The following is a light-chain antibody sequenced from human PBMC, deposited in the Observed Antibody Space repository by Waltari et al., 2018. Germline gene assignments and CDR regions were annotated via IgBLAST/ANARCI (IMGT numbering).Light chain of an antibody. J-gene: IGLJ2*01. Sequence: QSALTQPASVSGSPGQSITISCTGTSRDVGGYQSVSWYQDHPGQAPKVIIYDVSDRPSGISERFSGSKSGNTASLTISGLQAEDEADYYCSSQSSDNVVLFGGGTKLTVL. V-gene: IGLV2-14*03. CDR2: DVS. CDR1: SRDVGGYQS. CDR3: SSQSSDNVVL.